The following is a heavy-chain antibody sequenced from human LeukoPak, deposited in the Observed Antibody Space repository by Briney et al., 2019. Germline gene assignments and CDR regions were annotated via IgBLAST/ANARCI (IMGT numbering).Heavy chain of an antibody. CDR2: IRYDGSNK. CDR3: AKEIQLWLRGLDY. J-gene: IGHJ4*02. V-gene: IGHV3-30*02. D-gene: IGHD5-18*01. CDR1: GFTFSSYG. Sequence: PGGSLRLSCAASGFTFSSYGMHWVRQAPGKGLEWVAFIRYDGSNKYYADSVKGRFTISRDNSKNTLYLQMNSLRAEDTAVYYCAKEIQLWLRGLDYWGQGTLVTVSS.